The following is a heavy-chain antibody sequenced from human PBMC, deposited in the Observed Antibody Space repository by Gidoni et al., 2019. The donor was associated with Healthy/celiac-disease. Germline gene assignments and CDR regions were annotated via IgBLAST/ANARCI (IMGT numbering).Heavy chain of an antibody. CDR3: ARGYYYDSSGYTAFDI. D-gene: IGHD3-22*01. J-gene: IGHJ3*02. V-gene: IGHV4-59*01. CDR2: IYYSGST. Sequence: QVQLQESGPGLVTPSETLSLTCTVSGGSISSYYWSWIRQPPGKGLEWIGYIYYSGSTNYNPSLKSRVTISVDTSKNQFSLKLSSVTAADTAVYYCARGYYYDSSGYTAFDIWGQGTMVTVSS. CDR1: GGSISSYY.